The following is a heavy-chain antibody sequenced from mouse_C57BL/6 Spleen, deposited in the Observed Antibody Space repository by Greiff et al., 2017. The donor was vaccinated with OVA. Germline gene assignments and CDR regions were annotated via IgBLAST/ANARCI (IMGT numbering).Heavy chain of an antibody. J-gene: IGHJ2*01. CDR3: ARDDYDERRYFDY. Sequence: EVKLQESGPGLVKPSQSLSLTCSVTGYSITSGYYWNWIRQFPGNKLEWMGYISYDGSNNYNPSLKNRISITRDTSKNQFFLKLNSVTTEDTATYYCARDDYDERRYFDYWGQGTTLTVSS. V-gene: IGHV3-6*01. CDR1: GYSITSGYY. D-gene: IGHD2-4*01. CDR2: ISYDGSN.